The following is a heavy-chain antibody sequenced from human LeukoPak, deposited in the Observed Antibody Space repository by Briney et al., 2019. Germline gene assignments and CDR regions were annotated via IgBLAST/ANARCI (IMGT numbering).Heavy chain of an antibody. Sequence: GASVKVSCKVSGYTLTELSMHWVRQAPGKGLEWVGGFDPEDGETIYAQKFQGRVTMTEDTSTDTAYMELSSLRSEDTAVYYCATSVRYYYDSSGSSDYWGQGTLVTVSS. CDR1: GYTLTELS. CDR2: FDPEDGET. D-gene: IGHD3-22*01. V-gene: IGHV1-24*01. CDR3: ATSVRYYYDSSGSSDY. J-gene: IGHJ4*02.